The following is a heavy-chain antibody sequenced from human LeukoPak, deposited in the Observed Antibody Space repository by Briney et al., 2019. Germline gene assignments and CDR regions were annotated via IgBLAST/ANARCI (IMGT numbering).Heavy chain of an antibody. D-gene: IGHD3-16*01. CDR3: ARDLIIWGASLLGAFDI. CDR2: ISSSSSYI. J-gene: IGHJ3*02. Sequence: GGSLRLSCAASGFTFSSYSMTWVRQAPGKGLEWVSSISSSSSYIYYADSVKGRFTISRDDAKNSLYLQMNSLRAEDTAVYYCARDLIIWGASLLGAFDIWGQGTMVTVSS. CDR1: GFTFSSYS. V-gene: IGHV3-21*01.